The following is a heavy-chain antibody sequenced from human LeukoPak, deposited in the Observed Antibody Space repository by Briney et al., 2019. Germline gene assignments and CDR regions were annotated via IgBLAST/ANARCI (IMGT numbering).Heavy chain of an antibody. Sequence: PSETLSLTCAVYGGSFSGYYWSWIRQPPGKGLEWIGEINHSGSTNYNPSLKSRVTISVDTSKNQFSLKLISVTAADTAVYYCARGLGYCSSTSCYNNWFDPWGQGTLVTVSS. V-gene: IGHV4-34*01. CDR1: GGSFSGYY. D-gene: IGHD2-2*02. CDR3: ARGLGYCSSTSCYNNWFDP. J-gene: IGHJ5*02. CDR2: INHSGST.